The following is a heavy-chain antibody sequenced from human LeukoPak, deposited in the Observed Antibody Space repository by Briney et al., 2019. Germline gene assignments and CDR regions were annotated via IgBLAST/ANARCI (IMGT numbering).Heavy chain of an antibody. J-gene: IGHJ4*02. CDR3: SSAYGGLLDY. CDR1: GFAFSSYE. CDR2: ISSNGDTI. V-gene: IGHV3-48*03. D-gene: IGHD3-16*01. Sequence: GGSLRLSCAASGFAFSSYEMNWVRQAPGKGLEWVSYISSNGDTIYYADSVKGRFTISRDNVKKSLYLQMNSLRVEDTAVYYCSSAYGGLLDYWGQGTLVTVSS.